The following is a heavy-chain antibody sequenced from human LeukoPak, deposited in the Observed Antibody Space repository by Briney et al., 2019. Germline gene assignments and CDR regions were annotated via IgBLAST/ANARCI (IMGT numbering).Heavy chain of an antibody. J-gene: IGHJ6*03. D-gene: IGHD5-18*01. CDR2: FYYSGST. CDR3: ARTTEGGYTYGYFYYYYMDV. Sequence: SETLSLTCAVSGGSISRGGYSWSWIRQPPGKGLEWIGYFYYSGSTYYNPSLKSRVTISVDTSKNQFSLKLTSVTAADTAVYCCARTTEGGYTYGYFYYYYMDVWGKGTTVTISS. CDR1: GGSISRGGYS. V-gene: IGHV4-30-4*07.